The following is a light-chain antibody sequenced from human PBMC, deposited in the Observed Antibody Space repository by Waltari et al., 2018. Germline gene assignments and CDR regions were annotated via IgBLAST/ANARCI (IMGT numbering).Light chain of an antibody. CDR2: AAS. Sequence: AIRITQSPSSPSASTGDRVTITCRASQGISSYFAWYQQKPGKAPKHMIYAASTLQSGVPSRFSGSGSGTDFTLTISCLQSEDFATYYCQQYYSYPRAFGGGTKVEIK. CDR3: QQYYSYPRA. J-gene: IGKJ4*01. V-gene: IGKV1-8*01. CDR1: QGISSY.